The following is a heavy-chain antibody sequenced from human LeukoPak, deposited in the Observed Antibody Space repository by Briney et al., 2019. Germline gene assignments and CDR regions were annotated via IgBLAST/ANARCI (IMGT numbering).Heavy chain of an antibody. CDR3: ASIMVGATPPGFDY. CDR1: GFTFRRNW. D-gene: IGHD1-26*01. Sequence: GGSLRLSCVGSGFTFRRNWMSWVRQAPGKGLEWVAYIKGDGTERYYVDSVKGRFTTSRDNAKNSLYLQMNSLRAEDTALYYCASIMVGATPPGFDYWGQGALVTVAS. J-gene: IGHJ4*02. CDR2: IKGDGTER. V-gene: IGHV3-7*01.